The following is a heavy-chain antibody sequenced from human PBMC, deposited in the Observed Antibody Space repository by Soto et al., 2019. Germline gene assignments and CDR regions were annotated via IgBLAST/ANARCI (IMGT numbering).Heavy chain of an antibody. CDR3: ARSPTRIAVAGTWFDP. J-gene: IGHJ5*02. CDR1: GFTFSSYA. Sequence: PGGSLRLSCAASGFTFSSYAMSWVRQAPGKGLEWVSAISGSGGSTYYADSVKGRFTISRDNSKNTLYLQMNSLRAEDTAVYYCARSPTRIAVAGTWFDPWGQGTLVTVS. D-gene: IGHD6-19*01. CDR2: ISGSGGST. V-gene: IGHV3-23*01.